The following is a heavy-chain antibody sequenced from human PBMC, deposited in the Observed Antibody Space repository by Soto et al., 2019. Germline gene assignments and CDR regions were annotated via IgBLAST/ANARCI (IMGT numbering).Heavy chain of an antibody. J-gene: IGHJ6*04. CDR3: ARLPSSIVVLPDYGMHV. D-gene: IGHD2-2*01. CDR2: ISGKNGNT. CDR1: GYTFVSHG. Sequence: ASVKVSCKASGYTFVSHGITWVRQAPGQGLEWMGWISGKNGNTNYAQKLQGRVTMTTDTSTSTAYMELRSLRTDDTAVYYCARLPSSIVVLPDYGMHVWRKGTTVTVSS. V-gene: IGHV1-18*04.